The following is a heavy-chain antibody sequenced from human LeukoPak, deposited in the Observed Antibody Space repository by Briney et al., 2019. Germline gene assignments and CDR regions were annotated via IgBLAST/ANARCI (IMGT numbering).Heavy chain of an antibody. D-gene: IGHD1/OR15-1a*01. CDR1: GGSISSSSYY. CDR3: ARARRPWNSYYYYYYMDV. J-gene: IGHJ6*03. CDR2: IYYSGST. Sequence: SETLSLTCTVSGGSISSSSYYWGWIRQPPGKGLEWIGSIYYSGSTYYNPSLKSRVTISVDTSKNQFSLKLSSVTAADTAVYYCARARRPWNSYYYYYYMDVWGKGTTVTVSS. V-gene: IGHV4-39*07.